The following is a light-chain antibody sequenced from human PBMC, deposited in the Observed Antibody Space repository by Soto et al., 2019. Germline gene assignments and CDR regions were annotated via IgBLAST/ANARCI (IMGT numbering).Light chain of an antibody. V-gene: IGLV2-14*01. CDR2: DVS. J-gene: IGLJ1*01. CDR1: SSDVGGYNY. Sequence: QSALTQPASVSGSPGQSITISCTGTSSDVGGYNYVSWYQQHPGKAPKLMIYDVSNRPSGVSNRFSGSKSATTASLTISRLQEEDEADYYCSSYTSSSTDVFGSGTKLTVL. CDR3: SSYTSSSTDV.